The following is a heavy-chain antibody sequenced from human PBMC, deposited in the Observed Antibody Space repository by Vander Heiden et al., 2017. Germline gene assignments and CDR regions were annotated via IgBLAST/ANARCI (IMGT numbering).Heavy chain of an antibody. J-gene: IGHJ6*02. V-gene: IGHV4-38-2*01. CDR1: GYSISSGYY. CDR3: ARVPARKLLWFGELSLVYYYYGMDV. D-gene: IGHD3-10*01. CDR2: IYHSGST. Sequence: QVQLQESGPGLVKPSETLSLTCAVSGYSISSGYYWGWLRQPPGKGLEWIGSIYHSGSTDYNPSLKSRVTISVDTSKNQFSLKLSSVTAADTAVYYCARVPARKLLWFGELSLVYYYYGMDVWGQGTTVTVSS.